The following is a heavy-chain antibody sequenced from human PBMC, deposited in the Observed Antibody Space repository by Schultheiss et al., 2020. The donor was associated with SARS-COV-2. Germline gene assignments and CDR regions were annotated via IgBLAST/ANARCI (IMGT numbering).Heavy chain of an antibody. CDR1: GGSISSGSYY. D-gene: IGHD6-13*01. J-gene: IGHJ5*02. CDR3: ARDRGIAAAGSEKLARNWFDP. Sequence: SETLSLTCTVSGGSISSGSYYWSWIRQPAGKGLEWIGRIYTSGSTNYNPSLKSRVTMSVDTSKNQFSLKLSSVTAADTAVYYCARDRGIAAAGSEKLARNWFDPWGQGTLVTVSS. V-gene: IGHV4-61*02. CDR2: IYTSGST.